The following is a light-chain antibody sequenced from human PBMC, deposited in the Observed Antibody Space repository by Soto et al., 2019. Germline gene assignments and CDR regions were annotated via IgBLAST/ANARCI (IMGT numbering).Light chain of an antibody. V-gene: IGKV1-39*01. CDR2: GAS. J-gene: IGKJ1*01. CDR1: HSISTY. CDR3: QQSYSNPKT. Sequence: DIQMTQSPSSLSASIGDRVTITCQARHSISTYVNWYQQKPGKAPQLLIYGASSLQSGVTSRFSGRGSGTDFTLTISSLQPEDFATYYCQQSYSNPKTFGQGTKVQI.